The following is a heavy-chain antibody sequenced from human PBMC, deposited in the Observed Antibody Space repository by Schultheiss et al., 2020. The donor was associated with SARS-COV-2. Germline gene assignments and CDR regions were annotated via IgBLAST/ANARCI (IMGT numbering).Heavy chain of an antibody. J-gene: IGHJ6*02. CDR2: ISYDGSNK. D-gene: IGHD3-3*01. CDR1: GFTVSSNY. CDR3: ARGSGTIFGVVTMYYYYGMDV. V-gene: IGHV3-30-3*01. Sequence: GESLKISCAASGFTVSSNYMSWVRQAPGKGLEWVAVISYDGSNKYYADSLKGRFTISRDNSKNTLYLQMNSLRAEDTALYYCARGSGTIFGVVTMYYYYGMDVWGQGTTVTVSS.